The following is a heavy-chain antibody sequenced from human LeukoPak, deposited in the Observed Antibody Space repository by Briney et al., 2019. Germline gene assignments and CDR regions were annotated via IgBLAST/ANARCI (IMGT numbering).Heavy chain of an antibody. CDR2: MNPNSGNT. D-gene: IGHD3-3*01. V-gene: IGHV1-8*01. CDR3: SSASKTYYDFWSGYYTRTSYYYYGMDV. Sequence: ASVKVSCKASGYTFTSYDINWVRQSTGQGLEWMGWMNPNSGNTGYAQKFQGSVTMTSNTSISTAYMELSSLRSEDTAVYYCSSASKTYYDFWSGYYTRTSYYYYGMDVWGQGTTVTVSS. J-gene: IGHJ6*02. CDR1: GYTFTSYD.